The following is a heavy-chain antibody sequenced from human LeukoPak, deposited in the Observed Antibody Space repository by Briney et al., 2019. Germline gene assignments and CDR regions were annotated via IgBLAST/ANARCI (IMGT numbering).Heavy chain of an antibody. CDR3: AREPGGDYGRYAFDI. V-gene: IGHV3-30*03. CDR2: ISYDGSNK. CDR1: GFTFSSYG. J-gene: IGHJ3*02. D-gene: IGHD4-17*01. Sequence: PGGSLRLSCAASGFTFSSYGMHWVRQAPGKGLEWVAVISYDGSNKYYADSVKGRFTISRDNSKNTLYLQMNSLRAEDTAVYYCAREPGGDYGRYAFDIWGQGTMVTVSS.